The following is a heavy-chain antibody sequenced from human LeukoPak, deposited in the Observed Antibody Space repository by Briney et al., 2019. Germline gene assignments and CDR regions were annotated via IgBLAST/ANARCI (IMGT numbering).Heavy chain of an antibody. CDR2: ISWDGGST. V-gene: IGHV3-43D*04. CDR3: ARDSGWYTWFDP. D-gene: IGHD6-19*01. CDR1: GFTFDDYA. Sequence: PGGSLRLSCAASGFTFDDYAMHWVRQAPGKGLEWVSLISWDGGSTYYADSVKGRFTISRDNAKNSLYLQMNSLRAEDTAVYYCARDSGWYTWFDPWGQGTLVTVSS. J-gene: IGHJ5*02.